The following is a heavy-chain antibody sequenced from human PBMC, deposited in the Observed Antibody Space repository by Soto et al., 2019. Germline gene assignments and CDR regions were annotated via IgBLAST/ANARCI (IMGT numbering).Heavy chain of an antibody. CDR1: GGTFSSYA. V-gene: IGHV1-69*13. D-gene: IGHD3-22*01. J-gene: IGHJ5*02. Sequence: SVKVSCKASGGTFSSYAISWVRQAPGQGLEWMGGIIPIFGTANYAQKFQGRVTITADESTSTAYMELSSLRSEDTAVYYCARDPIRYYDSSGYYGLNWFDPWG. CDR2: IIPIFGTA. CDR3: ARDPIRYYDSSGYYGLNWFDP.